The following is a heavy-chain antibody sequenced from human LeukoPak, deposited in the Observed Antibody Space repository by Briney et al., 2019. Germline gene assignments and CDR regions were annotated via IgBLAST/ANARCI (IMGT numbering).Heavy chain of an antibody. Sequence: SGGTLRLSCAASGFTFSSYGMSWVRQAPGKGLEWVSSISSSSSYIYYADSVKGRFTISRDNAKNSLYLQMNSLRAEDTAVYYCARDWSVALDYWGQGTLVTVSS. J-gene: IGHJ4*02. CDR3: ARDWSVALDY. V-gene: IGHV3-21*01. CDR2: ISSSSSYI. D-gene: IGHD4-23*01. CDR1: GFTFSSYG.